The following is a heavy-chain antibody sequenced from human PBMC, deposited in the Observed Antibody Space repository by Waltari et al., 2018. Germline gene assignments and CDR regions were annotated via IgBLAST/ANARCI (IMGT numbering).Heavy chain of an antibody. J-gene: IGHJ3*02. CDR2: IYYSGST. CDR1: GGSISSYY. D-gene: IGHD5-12*01. CDR3: ARGRDGYNFDAFDI. Sequence: QVQLQESGPGLVKPSETLSLTCTVSGGSISSYYWSWIRQPPGKGLEWIGYIYYSGSTNYNPSLKSRVTISVDTSKNQFSLKLSSVTAADTAVYYCARGRDGYNFDAFDIWGQGTMVTVSS. V-gene: IGHV4-59*01.